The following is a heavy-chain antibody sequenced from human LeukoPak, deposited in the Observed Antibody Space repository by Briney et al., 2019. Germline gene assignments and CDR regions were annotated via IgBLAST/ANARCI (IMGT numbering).Heavy chain of an antibody. CDR2: FDPEDGET. V-gene: IGHV1-24*01. D-gene: IGHD5-12*01. J-gene: IGHJ4*02. CDR1: GYTLTELS. Sequence: GASVKVSCKVSGYTLTELSMHWVRQAPGKGLEWMGGFDPEDGETIYAQKFQGRVTMTEDTSTDTAYMKLSSLRSEDTAVYYCATEGRRYSGYGGVGYWGQGTLVTVSS. CDR3: ATEGRRYSGYGGVGY.